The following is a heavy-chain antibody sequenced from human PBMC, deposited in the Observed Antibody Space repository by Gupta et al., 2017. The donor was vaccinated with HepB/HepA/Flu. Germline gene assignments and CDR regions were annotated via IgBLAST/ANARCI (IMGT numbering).Heavy chain of an antibody. CDR2: ISGDGSSA. J-gene: IGHJ6*02. CDR1: GFTFEDYA. D-gene: IGHD2/OR15-2a*01. V-gene: IGHV3-43*02. Sequence: EVQLVESGGNVAQPGGSLRLSCAASGFTFEDYAMHWVRQAPGKGLEWVALISGDGSSAYYAASVQGRFTISRDNTKKSLYLQMTSLRAEDTALYYCAKVRRASWEYYYNGMDVWGQGTTVTVSS. CDR3: AKVRRASWEYYYNGMDV.